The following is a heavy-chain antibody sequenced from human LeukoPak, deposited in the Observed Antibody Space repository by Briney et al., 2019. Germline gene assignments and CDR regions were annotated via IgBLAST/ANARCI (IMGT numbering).Heavy chain of an antibody. J-gene: IGHJ4*02. Sequence: SETLSLTCTVSGGSISSYYRSWIRQPPGKGLEWIGYIYYSGSTNYNPSLKSRVTISVDTSKNQFSLKLSSVTAADTAVYYCAGSSGWYYFDYWGQGTLVTVSS. V-gene: IGHV4-59*01. CDR2: IYYSGST. CDR1: GGSISSYY. CDR3: AGSSGWYYFDY. D-gene: IGHD6-19*01.